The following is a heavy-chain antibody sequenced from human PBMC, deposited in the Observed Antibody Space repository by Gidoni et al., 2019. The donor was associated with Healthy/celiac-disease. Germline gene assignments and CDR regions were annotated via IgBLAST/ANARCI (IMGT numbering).Heavy chain of an antibody. J-gene: IGHJ4*02. Sequence: EVQLVESGGGLVQPGRSLRLSCAASGFTFDDYAMHWVRHAPGKGLEWVSGISWNSGSIGYADSVKGRFTISRDNAKNSLYLQMNSLRAEDTALYYCAKDIRKYDSSGYYVYWGQGTLVTVSS. D-gene: IGHD3-22*01. V-gene: IGHV3-9*01. CDR1: GFTFDDYA. CDR2: ISWNSGSI. CDR3: AKDIRKYDSSGYYVY.